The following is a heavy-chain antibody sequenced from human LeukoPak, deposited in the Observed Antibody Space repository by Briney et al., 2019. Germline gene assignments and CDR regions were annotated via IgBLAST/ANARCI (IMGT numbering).Heavy chain of an antibody. CDR3: ARDQSYSSSSEIGY. V-gene: IGHV3-7*03. J-gene: IGHJ4*02. D-gene: IGHD6-6*01. CDR1: GFTFSSYW. Sequence: GGSLRLSCAASGFTFSSYWMSWVRQAPGKGLEWVANIKQDGSEKYYVDSVKGRFTISRDNAKNSLYLQMNSLRAEDTAVYYCARDQSYSSSSEIGYWGQGTLVTVSS. CDR2: IKQDGSEK.